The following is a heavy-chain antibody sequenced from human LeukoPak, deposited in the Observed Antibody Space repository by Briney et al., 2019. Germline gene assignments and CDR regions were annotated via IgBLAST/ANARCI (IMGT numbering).Heavy chain of an antibody. CDR3: AKDYDFWSGNYFDY. Sequence: PGGSLRLSCAASGFTFSSFAMSWVRQAPGKGLEWVSAISGSGDSTYYADSVKGRFTISRDNSKNTLYLQMNSLRAEDSAIYYCAKDYDFWSGNYFDYWGQGTLVTVSS. CDR1: GFTFSSFA. CDR2: ISGSGDST. V-gene: IGHV3-23*01. J-gene: IGHJ4*02. D-gene: IGHD3-3*01.